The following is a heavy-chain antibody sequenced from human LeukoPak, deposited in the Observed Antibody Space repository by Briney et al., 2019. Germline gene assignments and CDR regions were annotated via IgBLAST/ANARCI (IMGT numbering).Heavy chain of an antibody. CDR3: ARSGYSHSWDY. Sequence: GGSLRLSCAASGFTFSSYAMSWVRQAPGKGLEWVSSISSSSSYIYYADSVKGRFTISRDNAKNSLYLQMNSLRGDDTAVYYCARSGYSHSWDYWGQGTLVIVSS. CDR1: GFTFSSYA. CDR2: ISSSSSYI. J-gene: IGHJ4*02. V-gene: IGHV3-21*04. D-gene: IGHD1-26*01.